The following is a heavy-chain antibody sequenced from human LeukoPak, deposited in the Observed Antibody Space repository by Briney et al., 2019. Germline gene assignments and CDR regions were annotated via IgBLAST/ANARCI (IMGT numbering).Heavy chain of an antibody. Sequence: SVKVSCKASGGTFSSYAISWVRQAPGQGLEWMGGIIPIFGTANYAQKFQGRVTITTDESTSTAYMELSSLRSEDTAVYYCARSRCSGGSCYPRINWFDPWGQGTLVTVSS. J-gene: IGHJ5*02. D-gene: IGHD2-15*01. V-gene: IGHV1-69*05. CDR2: IIPIFGTA. CDR1: GGTFSSYA. CDR3: ARSRCSGGSCYPRINWFDP.